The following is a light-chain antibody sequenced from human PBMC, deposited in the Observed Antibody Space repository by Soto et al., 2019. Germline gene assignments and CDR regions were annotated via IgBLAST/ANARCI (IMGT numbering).Light chain of an antibody. CDR1: ESIINDY. CDR3: QQYGRSPL. CDR2: ATS. J-gene: IGKJ5*01. Sequence: EFVLTQSPGTLSLSPGETATLSCRASESIINDYSAWYQQRPCQPPRLLIYATSQKAPGIPDRFSGSGSGTDFTRTSSRLEPEHLSGYYCQQYGRSPLFGQGTRLAIK. V-gene: IGKV3-20*01.